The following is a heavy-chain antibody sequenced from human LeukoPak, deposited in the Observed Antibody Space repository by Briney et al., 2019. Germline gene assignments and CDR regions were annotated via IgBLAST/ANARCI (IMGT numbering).Heavy chain of an antibody. Sequence: GGSLRLSCAASGFTVSSSYMSWVRQAPGKGLEWVSVIYSGGSTYYADSVKGRLTISRHNSKSTLYLQMNSLRAEDTAVYYCARMTTVTIFDYWGQGTLVTVSS. J-gene: IGHJ4*02. CDR1: GFTVSSSY. V-gene: IGHV3-53*04. CDR2: IYSGGST. D-gene: IGHD4-17*01. CDR3: ARMTTVTIFDY.